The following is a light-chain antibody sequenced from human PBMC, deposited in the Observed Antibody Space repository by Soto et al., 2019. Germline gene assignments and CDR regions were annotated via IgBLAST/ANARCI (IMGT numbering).Light chain of an antibody. CDR3: CSYAGSSTFVV. CDR2: EGT. Sequence: QSVLTQPASVSGSPGQSIIISCTGTSSDVGSYNLVSWYQQHPGKAPKLMIYEGTKRPSGVSNRFSGSKSGNTASLTISGLQAEDEADYYCCSYAGSSTFVVFGGGTKVTVL. V-gene: IGLV2-23*03. J-gene: IGLJ2*01. CDR1: SSDVGSYNL.